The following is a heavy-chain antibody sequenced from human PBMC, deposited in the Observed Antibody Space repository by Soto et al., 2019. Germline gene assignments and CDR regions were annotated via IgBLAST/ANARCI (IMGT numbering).Heavy chain of an antibody. D-gene: IGHD3-3*01. CDR3: ARGGVSTRAFDY. CDR1: GYNFAGYW. V-gene: IGHV5-51*01. J-gene: IGHJ4*02. CDR2: IYPNDSDT. Sequence: GESLKISCKGSGYNFAGYWIAWVRQMPGKGLELMGIIYPNDSDTRYRPSFQGQVTITANKSISTAYQQRSSMRASDTGMYYCARGGVSTRAFDYGGQGTPVTVPQ.